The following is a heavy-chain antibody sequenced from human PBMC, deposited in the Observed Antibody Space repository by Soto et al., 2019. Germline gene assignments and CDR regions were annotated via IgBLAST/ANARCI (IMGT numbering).Heavy chain of an antibody. D-gene: IGHD3-3*01. CDR2: ISGSGGST. CDR3: AKDTQDDFWSGYYSPGRLFDY. CDR1: GFTFSSYA. J-gene: IGHJ4*02. Sequence: GGSLRLSCAASGFTFSSYAMSWVRQAPGKGLEWVSAISGSGGSTYYADSVKGRFTISRDNSKNTLYLQMNSLRAEDTAVYYCAKDTQDDFWSGYYSPGRLFDYWGQGTLVTVSS. V-gene: IGHV3-23*01.